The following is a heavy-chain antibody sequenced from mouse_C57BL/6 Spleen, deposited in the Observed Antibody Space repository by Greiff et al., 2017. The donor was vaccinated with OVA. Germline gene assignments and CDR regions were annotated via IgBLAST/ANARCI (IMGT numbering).Heavy chain of an antibody. CDR2: ILPGSGST. J-gene: IGHJ1*03. CDR1: GYTFTGYW. V-gene: IGHV1-9*01. Sequence: VHLQQPGAELMKPGASVKLSCKATGYTFTGYWIVWVKRRPGHGLDWIGEILPGSGSTNYNEKFKGKATFTADTSSTTAYMQLSSLAAEDYASYYCRYFDVWGTGTTVTVSS. CDR3: RYFDV.